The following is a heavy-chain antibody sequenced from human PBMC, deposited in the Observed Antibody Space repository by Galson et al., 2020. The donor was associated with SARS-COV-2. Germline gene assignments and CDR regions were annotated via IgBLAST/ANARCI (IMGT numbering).Heavy chain of an antibody. V-gene: IGHV2-26*01. CDR3: ARIQREITIFGVVILGACDI. D-gene: IGHD3-3*01. CDR1: GFSLSNARMG. Sequence: SGPTLVKPTETLTLTCTVSGFSLSNARMGVSWIRQPPGKALEWLAHIFSHDEKSYSTSLKSRLTISKDTSKSQVVLTMTNMDPVDTATYYWARIQREITIFGVVILGACDIWGQGTMVTVSS. CDR2: IFSHDEK. J-gene: IGHJ3*02.